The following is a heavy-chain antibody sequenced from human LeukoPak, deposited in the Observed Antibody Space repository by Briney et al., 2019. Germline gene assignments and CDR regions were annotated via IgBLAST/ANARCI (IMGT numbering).Heavy chain of an antibody. V-gene: IGHV4-34*01. Sequence: SETLSLTCAVYGGSFSGYYWSWIRQPPGEGLEWIGEINHSGSTNYNPSLKSRVTISVDTSKNQFSLKLSSVTAADTAVYYCARDLGGSGSYFGSSGYYMDVWGKGTTVTVSS. CDR2: INHSGST. D-gene: IGHD3-10*01. J-gene: IGHJ6*03. CDR1: GGSFSGYY. CDR3: ARDLGGSGSYFGSSGYYMDV.